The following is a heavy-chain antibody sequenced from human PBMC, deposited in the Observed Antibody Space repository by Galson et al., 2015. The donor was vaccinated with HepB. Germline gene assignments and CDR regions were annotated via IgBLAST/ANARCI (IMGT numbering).Heavy chain of an antibody. J-gene: IGHJ4*02. V-gene: IGHV4-59*11. Sequence: SETLSLTCNVSGDSIFSHYWTWIRQPPGNGLEWIGHIYYDGSTDFNPSLKSRVTISLDTSKNQFSLKLSSVTAADTAVYYCARGRDFFDYWGQGTLVTVSS. D-gene: IGHD3-10*01. CDR2: IYYDGST. CDR1: GDSIFSHY. CDR3: ARGRDFFDY.